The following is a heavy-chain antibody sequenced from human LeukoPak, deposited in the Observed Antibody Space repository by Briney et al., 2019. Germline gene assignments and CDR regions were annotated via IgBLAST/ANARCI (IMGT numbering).Heavy chain of an antibody. V-gene: IGHV4-61*02. CDR1: GGSISSGNYY. Sequence: SETLSLTCTVSGGSISSGNYYYSWIRQPAGKGLEWLGRIYTSGTTNYNPSLKSRVTISVDTSKNQLSLKLSSVTAADTAVFYCARVRGYSYGSDAFDIWGQGTVVTVSS. J-gene: IGHJ3*02. CDR2: IYTSGTT. CDR3: ARVRGYSYGSDAFDI. D-gene: IGHD5-18*01.